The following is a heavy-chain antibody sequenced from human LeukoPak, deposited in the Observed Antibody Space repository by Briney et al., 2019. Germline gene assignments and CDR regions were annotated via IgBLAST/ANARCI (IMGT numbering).Heavy chain of an antibody. CDR2: MNPNSGNT. D-gene: IGHD1-26*01. J-gene: IGHJ3*02. V-gene: IGHV1-8*03. Sequence: PGASVRVSCKLSGNNIIDYYINWMRQATGQGLEWMGWMNPNSGNTGHTQKFQGRVTISSNTSISTAYMELSSLRSADTAVYYCARTQWDHAFDIWGQGTMVTVSS. CDR3: ARTQWDHAFDI. CDR1: GNNIIDYY.